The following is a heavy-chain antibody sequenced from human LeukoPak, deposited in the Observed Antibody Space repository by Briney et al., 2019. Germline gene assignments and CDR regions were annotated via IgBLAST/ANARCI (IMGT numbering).Heavy chain of an antibody. CDR2: ISSSSSYI. V-gene: IGHV3-21*01. D-gene: IGHD6-13*01. CDR3: ARGVNPSSSPINY. Sequence: PGGSLRLSCAASGFTFSSYSMNWVRQAPGKGLEWVSSISSSSSYIYYADSVKGRFTISRDNAKNSLYLQMNSLRAEDTAVYYCARGVNPSSSPINYWGQGTLVTVSS. J-gene: IGHJ4*02. CDR1: GFTFSSYS.